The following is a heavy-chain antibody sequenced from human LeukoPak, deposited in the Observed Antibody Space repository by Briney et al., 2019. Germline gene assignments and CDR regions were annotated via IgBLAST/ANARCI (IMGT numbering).Heavy chain of an antibody. CDR3: AANTQSGY. J-gene: IGHJ4*02. CDR1: GFTFSSSL. V-gene: IGHV3-7*05. CDR2: IKEDGSEK. D-gene: IGHD3-16*01. Sequence: AGGSLRLSCAASGFTFSSSLMKWVRQAPGKGLESVAVIKEDGSEKYYVDSVKGRFAISRDNAKNSLYLQMNNVRAEDTAVYFCAANTQSGYWGQGALVTVSS.